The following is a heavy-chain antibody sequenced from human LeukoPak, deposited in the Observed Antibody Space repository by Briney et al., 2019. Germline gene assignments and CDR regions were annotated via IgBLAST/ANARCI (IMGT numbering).Heavy chain of an antibody. J-gene: IGHJ6*02. D-gene: IGHD6-13*01. CDR3: ASPSSWEMGLYYYYGMDV. Sequence: ASVKVSCKASGYTFTSYGISWVRQAPGQGLEWMGWISAYSGNTNYAQKLQGRVTMTTDTSTSTAYMELRSLRSDDTAVYYCASPSSWEMGLYYYYGMDVWGQGTTVTVSS. CDR2: ISAYSGNT. V-gene: IGHV1-18*01. CDR1: GYTFTSYG.